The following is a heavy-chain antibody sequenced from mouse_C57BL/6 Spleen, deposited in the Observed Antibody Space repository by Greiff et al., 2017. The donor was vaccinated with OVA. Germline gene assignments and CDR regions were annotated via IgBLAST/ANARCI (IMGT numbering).Heavy chain of an antibody. V-gene: IGHV2-2*01. J-gene: IGHJ4*01. CDR3: ASYGSSMDY. CDR2: IWSGGST. D-gene: IGHD1-1*01. Sequence: QVQLKESGPGLVQPSQSLSITCTVSGFSLTSYGVHWVRQSPGTGLEWLGVIWSGGSTDYNAAFISRLSISKDKSKSQVFFKMNSLQADDTAIYYCASYGSSMDYWGQGTSVTVSS. CDR1: GFSLTSYG.